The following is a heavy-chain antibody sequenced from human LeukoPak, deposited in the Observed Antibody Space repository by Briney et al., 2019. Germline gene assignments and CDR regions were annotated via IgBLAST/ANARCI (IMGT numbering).Heavy chain of an antibody. Sequence: SETLSLTCAVYGVSFSGYYWSWIRQPPGKGLEWIGEINHSGSTNYNPSLKSRVTISVDTSKNQLSLKLSSVTAADTAVYYCARGIWLRRPKRQNDAFDIWGQGTMVTVSS. CDR3: ARGIWLRRPKRQNDAFDI. J-gene: IGHJ3*02. V-gene: IGHV4-34*01. CDR1: GVSFSGYY. D-gene: IGHD5-12*01. CDR2: INHSGST.